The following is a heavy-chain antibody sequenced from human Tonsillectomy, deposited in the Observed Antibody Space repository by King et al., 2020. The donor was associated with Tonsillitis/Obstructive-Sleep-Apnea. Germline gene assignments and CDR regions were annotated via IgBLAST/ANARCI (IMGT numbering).Heavy chain of an antibody. Sequence: VQLQQWGAGLLKPSETLSLTCAVYGGSFSGYYWSWLRQPPGKGLEWIGEINHSGSTNYNPSLKSRVTISVDTSKNQFSLKLSSVTAADTAVYYCARVGDIVVVPAAIGFDPWGQGTLVTVSS. CDR1: GGSFSGYY. CDR3: ARVGDIVVVPAAIGFDP. CDR2: INHSGST. J-gene: IGHJ5*02. V-gene: IGHV4-34*01. D-gene: IGHD2-2*01.